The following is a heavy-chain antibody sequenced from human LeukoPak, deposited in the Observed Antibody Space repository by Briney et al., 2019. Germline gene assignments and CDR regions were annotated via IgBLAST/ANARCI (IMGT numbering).Heavy chain of an antibody. D-gene: IGHD1-26*01. Sequence: SETLSFTCTVSGASVSRGGYYWSWIRQHPGKGLEWIGFTSYGGGAYYNPSLMSRITMSVDPSQNQFSLKMRDVTAADTAVYFCATAEWENFYFDSWGQGALVAVTS. V-gene: IGHV4-31*03. J-gene: IGHJ4*02. CDR3: ATAEWENFYFDS. CDR1: GASVSRGGYY. CDR2: TSYGGGA.